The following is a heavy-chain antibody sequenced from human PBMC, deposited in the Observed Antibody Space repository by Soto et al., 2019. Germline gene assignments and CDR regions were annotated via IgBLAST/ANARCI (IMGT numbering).Heavy chain of an antibody. Sequence: QVQLQESGPGLVKPSQTLSLICTVSGDSIRNGFYYWSWIRQHPGKGLEWIGNIYYAGSTSYNPSLKSRVTISIDRSKNQFSLTLNSVTAADTAVYYCAKNETTRPWFNPWGQGTLVIVSS. CDR3: AKNETTRPWFNP. J-gene: IGHJ5*02. CDR1: GDSIRNGFYY. CDR2: IYYAGST. D-gene: IGHD1-1*01. V-gene: IGHV4-31*03.